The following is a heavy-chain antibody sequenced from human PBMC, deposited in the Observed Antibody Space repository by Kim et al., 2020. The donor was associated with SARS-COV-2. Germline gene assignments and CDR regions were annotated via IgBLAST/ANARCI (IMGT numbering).Heavy chain of an antibody. D-gene: IGHD2-2*02. CDR1: GYSFTSYW. V-gene: IGHV5-10-1*01. CDR2: IDPDDSYT. Sequence: GESLKISCKGSGYSFTSYWISWVRQLPGKGLEWMGSIDPDDSYTNYSPSLEGHITMSADKSIATAYLQWSSLKASDTALYFCARDPGIPAAIDLDAFDVWGQGSMVTVSS. J-gene: IGHJ3*01. CDR3: ARDPGIPAAIDLDAFDV.